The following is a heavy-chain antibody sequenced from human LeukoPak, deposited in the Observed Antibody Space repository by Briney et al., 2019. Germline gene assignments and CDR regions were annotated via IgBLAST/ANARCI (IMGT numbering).Heavy chain of an antibody. CDR1: GFTFSSHW. J-gene: IGHJ4*02. CDR2: IKQDGTQK. Sequence: GGSLRLSCVASGFTFSSHWMSWVRQAPGKGLEWGANIKQDGTQKYYADSVKGRFTISRDNAKNSLYLQMNSLRAEDTAVYYCARDWDYWGQGTLVTVSS. CDR3: ARDWDY. V-gene: IGHV3-7*05.